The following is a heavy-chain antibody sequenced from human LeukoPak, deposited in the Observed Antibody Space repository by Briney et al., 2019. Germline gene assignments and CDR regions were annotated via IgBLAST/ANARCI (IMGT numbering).Heavy chain of an antibody. CDR2: INAGNGNT. CDR3: ARVFLTGYYEFDY. CDR1: GYTFTSYA. D-gene: IGHD3-9*01. J-gene: IGHJ4*02. V-gene: IGHV1-3*01. Sequence: GASVKVPCKASGYTFTSYAMHWVRQAPGQRLEWMGWINAGNGNTKYSQKFQGRVTITRDTSASTAYMELSSLRSEDTAVYYCARVFLTGYYEFDYWGQGTLVTVSS.